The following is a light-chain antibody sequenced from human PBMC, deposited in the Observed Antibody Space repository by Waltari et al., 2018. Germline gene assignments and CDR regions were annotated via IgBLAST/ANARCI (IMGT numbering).Light chain of an antibody. CDR3: CSYAGDSTLI. CDR2: DVN. V-gene: IGLV2-23*02. Sequence: QSALTQPASVSGSPGQSITISCTGTSSNVGGYTLVSWYQHHPGKAPQLIIYDVNKRPPGISHRFSGSKSCNTASLTISGLQADDESDYYCCSYAGDSTLIFGGGTKLTVL. CDR1: SSNVGGYTL. J-gene: IGLJ2*01.